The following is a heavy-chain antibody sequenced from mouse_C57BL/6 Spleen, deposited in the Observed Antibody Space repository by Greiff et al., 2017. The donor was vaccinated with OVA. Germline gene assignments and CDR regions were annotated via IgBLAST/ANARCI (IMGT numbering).Heavy chain of an antibody. CDR2: IDPETGGT. D-gene: IGHD2-2*01. J-gene: IGHJ2*01. V-gene: IGHV1-15*01. CDR3: TSGLYYFDY. CDR1: GYTFTDYE. Sequence: QVQLQQSGAELVRPGASVTLSCKASGYTFTDYEMHWVKQTPVPGLEWIGAIDPETGGTAYNQKFKGKAILTADKSSSTAYMELRSLTSEDSAVYYCTSGLYYFDYWGQGTTLTVSS.